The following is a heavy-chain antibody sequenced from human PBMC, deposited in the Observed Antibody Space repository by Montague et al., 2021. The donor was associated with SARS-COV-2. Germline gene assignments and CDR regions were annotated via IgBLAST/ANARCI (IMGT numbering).Heavy chain of an antibody. J-gene: IGHJ4*02. CDR2: IXXXXDX. CDR3: ARIRDYDILTGSYSGFDY. V-gene: IGHV2-70*01. Sequence: VTPTQTFTLTCTFSGFSLSTSGMCVSWIRQPPGKALEWLALIXXXXDXYYSTSLKTRLTISKDTSKNQVVLTMTNMNPVDTATYYCARIRDYDILTGSYSGFDYWGQGTLVTVSS. CDR1: GFSLSTSGMC. D-gene: IGHD3-9*01.